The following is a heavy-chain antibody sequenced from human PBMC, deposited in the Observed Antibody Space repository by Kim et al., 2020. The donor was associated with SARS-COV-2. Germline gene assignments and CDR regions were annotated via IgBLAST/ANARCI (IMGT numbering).Heavy chain of an antibody. V-gene: IGHV3-48*03. D-gene: IGHD6-6*01. CDR2: ISSSGSTI. CDR3: ARDRGQLEILYYYYYGMDV. J-gene: IGHJ6*02. CDR1: GFTFSSYE. Sequence: GGSLRLSCAASGFTFSSYEMNWVRQAPGKGLEWVSYISSSGSTIYYADSVKGRFTISRDNAKNSLYLQMNSLRAEDTAVYYCARDRGQLEILYYYYYGMDVWGQGTTVTVSS.